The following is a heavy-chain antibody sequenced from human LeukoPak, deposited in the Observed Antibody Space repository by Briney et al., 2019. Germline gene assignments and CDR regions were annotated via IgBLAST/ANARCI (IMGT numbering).Heavy chain of an antibody. D-gene: IGHD1-1*01. CDR1: GFTFSSYA. CDR2: ISGSGGST. V-gene: IGHV3-23*01. J-gene: IGHJ4*02. Sequence: QPGGSLRLSCAASGFTFSSYAMSWVRQAPGKGLEWASAISGSGGSTYYADSVKGRFTISRDNSKNTLFLQMNSLRADDTAVYYCAKGLEGFFDYWGQGTLVTVSS. CDR3: AKGLEGFFDY.